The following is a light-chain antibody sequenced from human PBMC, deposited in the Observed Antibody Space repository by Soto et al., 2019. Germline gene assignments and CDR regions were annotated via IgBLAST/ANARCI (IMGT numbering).Light chain of an antibody. Sequence: EVVLTQSPGTLSLSPGERATLSCRASQSVDGIFFAWYQQKPGRAPRLLIYGASSRATGIPDRFSGSGSGTDFTLIISSLEPEDFAVYYCQQHGTSPRTFGHGTKVEIK. CDR3: QQHGTSPRT. V-gene: IGKV3-20*01. CDR2: GAS. J-gene: IGKJ1*01. CDR1: QSVDGIF.